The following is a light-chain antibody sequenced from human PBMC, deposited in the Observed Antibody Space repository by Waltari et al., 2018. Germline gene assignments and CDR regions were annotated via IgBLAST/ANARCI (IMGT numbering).Light chain of an antibody. CDR3: QQSYSTSWT. V-gene: IGKV1-39*01. CDR2: AAS. J-gene: IGKJ1*01. Sequence: IQMTQSPPSLSASVGDRVTITCRAGQNIGSFLNWYQQRPRKAPNLLIFAASSLQSGVPSRFSGGGSGTDFTLTISSLQPEDFATYYCQQSYSTSWTFGQGTKVEIK. CDR1: QNIGSF.